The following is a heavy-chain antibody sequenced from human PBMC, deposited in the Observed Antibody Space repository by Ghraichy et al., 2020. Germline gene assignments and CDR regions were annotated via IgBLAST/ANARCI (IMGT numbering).Heavy chain of an antibody. J-gene: IGHJ3*01. V-gene: IGHV3-7*01. CDR2: VKPDGGET. D-gene: IGHD1-1*01. CDR1: GFRFSSYW. CDR3: AKCRGTTWNDALDV. Sequence: GGSLRLSCAASGFRFSSYWVTWVRQAPGKGLEWVSNVKPDGGETNYVGSVKGRFTISRDNAKNSLYLQMNSLRAEDTAVYYCAKCRGTTWNDALDVWGQGRMVTVSS.